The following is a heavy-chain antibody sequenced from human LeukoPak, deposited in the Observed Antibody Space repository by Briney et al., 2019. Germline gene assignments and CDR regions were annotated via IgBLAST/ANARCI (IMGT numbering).Heavy chain of an antibody. D-gene: IGHD6-19*01. V-gene: IGHV3-7*01. CDR3: ARDTYSSGWYFDY. Sequence: GGSLRLSCAASGFTFSSYWMSWVRQAPGKGLDWVANIKQDGSEKYYVDSVKGRFTISRDNAKNSLYLQMNSLRAEDTAVYYCARDTYSSGWYFDYWGQGTLVTVSS. CDR1: GFTFSSYW. J-gene: IGHJ4*02. CDR2: IKQDGSEK.